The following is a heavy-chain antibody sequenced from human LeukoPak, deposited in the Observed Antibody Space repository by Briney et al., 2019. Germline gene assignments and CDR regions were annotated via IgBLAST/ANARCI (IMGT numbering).Heavy chain of an antibody. CDR2: IYHSGST. V-gene: IGHV4-38-2*01. Sequence: PSETLSLTCAVSGYSISSGYYWGWIRQPPGKGLEWIGSIYHSGSTCYNPSLKSRVTISVDTSKNQFSLKLSSVTAADTAVYYCARVMDYYGSGSYPGGMDVWGKGTTVTVSS. J-gene: IGHJ6*04. CDR3: ARVMDYYGSGSYPGGMDV. CDR1: GYSISSGYY. D-gene: IGHD3-10*01.